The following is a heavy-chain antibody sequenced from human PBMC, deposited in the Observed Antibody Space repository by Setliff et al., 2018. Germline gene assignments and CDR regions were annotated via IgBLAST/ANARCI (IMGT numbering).Heavy chain of an antibody. CDR2: ISGSGGST. J-gene: IGHJ6*02. Sequence: PGGSLRLSCAASGFTFNNYAMIWVRQAPGKGLEWVSAISGSGGSTYYADSVKGRFTISRDNSKNTLYLQMNSLRAEDTAVYYCAKGLRGVVYYYYGLDVWGQGTTVTV. V-gene: IGHV3-23*01. CDR3: AKGLRGVVYYYYGLDV. D-gene: IGHD3-3*01. CDR1: GFTFNNYA.